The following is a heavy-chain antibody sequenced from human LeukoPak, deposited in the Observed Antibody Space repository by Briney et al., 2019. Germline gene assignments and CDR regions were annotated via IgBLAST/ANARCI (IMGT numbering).Heavy chain of an antibody. V-gene: IGHV3-33*01. CDR1: GFTFSSYG. D-gene: IGHD5-18*01. CDR2: IWYDGSNK. Sequence: GGSLRLSCAASGFTFSSYGMHWVRQVPGKGLEWMAVIWYDGSNKYYADSVKGRFTISRDNSKNTLYLQMNSLRAEDSAVYYCARAGGYSYGNYYFDYWGQGTLVTVSS. CDR3: ARAGGYSYGNYYFDY. J-gene: IGHJ4*02.